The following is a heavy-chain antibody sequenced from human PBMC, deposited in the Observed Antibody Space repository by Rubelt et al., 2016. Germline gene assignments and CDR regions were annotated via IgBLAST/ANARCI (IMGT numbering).Heavy chain of an antibody. D-gene: IGHD3-10*01. CDR2: ISWDGGST. CDR3: AKDGLLWFGELTYGMDV. J-gene: IGHJ6*02. Sequence: EVQLVESGGGLVQPGGSLRLSCAASGFTFDDYTMHWVRQAPGKVLEWVSLISWDGGSTYYADSVKGRFTISRDNSKNTLYLQMNSLRAEDTAVYYCAKDGLLWFGELTYGMDVWGQGTTVTVSS. V-gene: IGHV3-43*01. CDR1: GFTFDDYT.